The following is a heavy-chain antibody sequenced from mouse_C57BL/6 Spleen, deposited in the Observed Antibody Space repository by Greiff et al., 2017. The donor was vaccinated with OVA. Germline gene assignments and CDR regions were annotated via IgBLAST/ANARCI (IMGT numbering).Heavy chain of an antibody. CDR2: ISSGSSTI. CDR1: GFTFSDYG. J-gene: IGHJ2*01. V-gene: IGHV5-17*01. CDR3: ARRYGNYPDY. D-gene: IGHD2-1*01. Sequence: EVKLMESGGGLVKPGGSLKLSCAASGFTFSDYGMHWVRQAPEKGLEWVAYISSGSSTIYYADTVKGRFTISRDNAKNTLFLQMTSLRSEDTAMYYCARRYGNYPDYWGQGTTLTVSS.